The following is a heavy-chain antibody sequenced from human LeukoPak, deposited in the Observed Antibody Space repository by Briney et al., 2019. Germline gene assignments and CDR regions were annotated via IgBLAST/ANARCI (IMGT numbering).Heavy chain of an antibody. CDR3: ARGGTYYGSGGFDY. CDR2: IYYSGST. V-gene: IGHV4-61*01. CDR1: GGSVSSGSYY. Sequence: SETLSLTCTVSGGSVSSGSYYWSWIRQPPGKGLEWIGYIYYSGSTNYNPSLKSRVTISVDTSKNQFSLKLSSVTAADTAVYHCARGGTYYGSGGFDYWGQGTLVTVSS. D-gene: IGHD3-10*01. J-gene: IGHJ4*02.